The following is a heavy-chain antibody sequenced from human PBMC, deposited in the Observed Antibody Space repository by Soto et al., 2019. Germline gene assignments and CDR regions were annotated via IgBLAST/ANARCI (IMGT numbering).Heavy chain of an antibody. V-gene: IGHV3-23*01. D-gene: IGHD6-19*01. CDR3: AKARDQQWVRLPFDY. J-gene: IGHJ4*02. Sequence: EVQLLESGGGLVQPGGSLRLSCVGSGFFFSSYTMTWVRQAPGKGLEWVSSFSATSENTYYADSVMGRFTISSDNSKNTLFLPMNSLPAEDTAMYYCAKARDQQWVRLPFDYWGQGILVIVSS. CDR2: FSATSENT. CDR1: GFFFSSYT.